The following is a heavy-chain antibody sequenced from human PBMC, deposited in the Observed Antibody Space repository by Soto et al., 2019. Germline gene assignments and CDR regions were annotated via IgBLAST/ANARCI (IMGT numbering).Heavy chain of an antibody. CDR3: AKRPDYYDSSGYYPDY. CDR1: GFTFSSYA. D-gene: IGHD3-22*01. V-gene: IGHV3-23*01. CDR2: ISGSGGST. Sequence: EVQLLESGGGLVQPGGSLRLSCAASGFTFSSYAMSWVRQAPGKGLEWVSAISGSGGSTYYADSVKGRFTISRDNSKNTLYLQMNSLGAADKAVYYCAKRPDYYDSSGYYPDYWGQGTLVTVS. J-gene: IGHJ4*02.